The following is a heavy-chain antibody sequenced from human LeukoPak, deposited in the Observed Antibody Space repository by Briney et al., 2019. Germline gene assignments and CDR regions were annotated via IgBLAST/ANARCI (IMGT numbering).Heavy chain of an antibody. V-gene: IGHV4-59*12. CDR3: ARDTGWNYPFDY. CDR1: GGSISSYC. D-gene: IGHD1-7*01. J-gene: IGHJ4*02. CDR2: IYYSGST. Sequence: PSETLSLTCTVSGGSISSYCWSWIRQPPGKGLEWIGYIYYSGSTNYNPSLKSRVTISVDTSKNQFSLKLSSVTAADTAVYYCARDTGWNYPFDYWGQGTLVTVSS.